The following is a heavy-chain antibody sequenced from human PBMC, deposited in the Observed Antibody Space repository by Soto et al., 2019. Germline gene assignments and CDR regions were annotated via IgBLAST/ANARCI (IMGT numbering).Heavy chain of an antibody. CDR1: GFTFNSYA. CDR2: VSGSGTTT. V-gene: IGHV3-23*01. J-gene: IGHJ6*02. Sequence: EVQLLESGGGLVQPGGSLRLSCAASGFTFNSYAMSWVRQAPGKGLEWVSGVSGSGTTTYYADSVRGRFTISRDSSKNTLYLQMNSLRGEDTAVYYCAKDSGDVYYGLDVWGQGTTVTVSS. CDR3: AKDSGDVYYGLDV. D-gene: IGHD3-10*01.